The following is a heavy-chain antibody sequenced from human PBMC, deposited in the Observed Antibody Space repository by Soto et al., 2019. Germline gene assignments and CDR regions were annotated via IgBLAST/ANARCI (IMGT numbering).Heavy chain of an antibody. J-gene: IGHJ3*02. CDR3: AGRYCSGGRCYLGAFDI. Sequence: QEQLQQWGAGLLRPSETLSRTCAVYGGSFSGYYWSWIRQPPGKGLEWIGKINHSGSTNYNPSLKSRVTISVDTSKNQFSLKLSSVTAADTAVYYCAGRYCSGGRCYLGAFDIWGQGTMVTVSS. D-gene: IGHD2-15*01. CDR2: INHSGST. CDR1: GGSFSGYY. V-gene: IGHV4-34*01.